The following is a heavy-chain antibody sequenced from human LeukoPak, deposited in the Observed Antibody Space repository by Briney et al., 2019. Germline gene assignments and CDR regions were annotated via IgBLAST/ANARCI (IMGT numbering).Heavy chain of an antibody. CDR3: ARMTTVTTGIDY. V-gene: IGHV4-59*01. CDR1: GGSISSYY. D-gene: IGHD4-17*01. Sequence: SETLSLTCTVSGGSISSYYWSWIRQPPGKGLECIGYIYYTGSTNYNPSLKSRVTISVDTSKNQFSLKLSSVTAADTAVYYCARMTTVTTGIDYWGQGTLVSASS. CDR2: IYYTGST. J-gene: IGHJ4*02.